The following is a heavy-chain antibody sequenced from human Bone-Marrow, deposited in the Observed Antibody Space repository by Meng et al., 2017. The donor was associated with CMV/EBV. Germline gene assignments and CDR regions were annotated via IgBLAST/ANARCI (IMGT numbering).Heavy chain of an antibody. V-gene: IGHV2-5*01. CDR2: IYWNDDK. D-gene: IGHD2-2*02. CDR1: GFSLSTSGVG. J-gene: IGHJ6*02. CDR3: AHLSSTSCYTTRASVRCYYGMDV. Sequence: SGPTLVKPTQTLTLTCTFSGFSLSTSGVGVGWIRQPPGKALEWLAFIYWNDDKRYSPSLKSRLTITKDTSKNQVVLTMTNMDPVDTATYYFAHLSSTSCYTTRASVRCYYGMDVWGQGTTVTVSS.